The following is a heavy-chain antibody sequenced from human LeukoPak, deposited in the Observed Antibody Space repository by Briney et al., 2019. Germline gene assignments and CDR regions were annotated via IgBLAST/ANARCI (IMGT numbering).Heavy chain of an antibody. V-gene: IGHV3-23*01. D-gene: IGHD3-16*01. CDR1: GFTFSFSA. CDR2: ISGSGGSS. J-gene: IGHJ4*02. Sequence: TGGSLRLSCAASGFTFSFSAMTWVRQPPGKGLEWVSPISGSGGSSYYAASVKGRFTISRDNSKNTLSLQMNSLRADDTAFYYCAKLMITSGGNIVAPPDYWGQGTLVTVSS. CDR3: AKLMITSGGNIVAPPDY.